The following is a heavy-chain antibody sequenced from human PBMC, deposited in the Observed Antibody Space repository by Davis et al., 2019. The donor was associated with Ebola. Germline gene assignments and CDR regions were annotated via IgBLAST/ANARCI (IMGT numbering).Heavy chain of an antibody. D-gene: IGHD2-2*01. V-gene: IGHV1-18*04. CDR3: ARDGTYYIGHCVSTSCFGVDY. CDR2: INPHNGNT. CDR1: GYTFTNYG. J-gene: IGHJ4*02. Sequence: ASVKVSCKASGYTFTNYGITWVRQAPGQGLEWMGWINPHNGNTNYAQKLQGRVTMTTDTSTSTAYMELRSLRSDDTAVYYCARDGTYYIGHCVSTSCFGVDYWGQGTLVTVSS.